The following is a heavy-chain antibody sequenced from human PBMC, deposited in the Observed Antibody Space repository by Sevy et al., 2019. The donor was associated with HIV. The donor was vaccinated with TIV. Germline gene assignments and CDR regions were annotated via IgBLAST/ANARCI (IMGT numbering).Heavy chain of an antibody. CDR1: GFTFSSYW. CDR3: AGGPSGAAAGGFDS. D-gene: IGHD6-13*01. Sequence: GGSLRLSCAASGFTFSSYWINWVRQAPGEGLEWVANINQGGNQKHYIDSVKGRFTISRDNAENAVYLQMNSLRVEDTAVYYCAGGPSGAAAGGFDSWGQGTLVTVSS. J-gene: IGHJ4*02. V-gene: IGHV3-7*04. CDR2: INQGGNQK.